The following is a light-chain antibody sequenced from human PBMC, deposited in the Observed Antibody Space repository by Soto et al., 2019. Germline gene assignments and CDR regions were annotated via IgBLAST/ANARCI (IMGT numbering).Light chain of an antibody. CDR2: AAS. CDR3: QQSYNNTIT. J-gene: IGKJ5*01. V-gene: IGKV1-17*01. Sequence: DIQMTQSPSSLSASVLDIVTITCRASQGIRNDLGWFQQKPGKAPQRLIYAASSLQSGVPSRLEGSGYGTELTITISSMQNEDFETYLCQQSYNNTITFGQGTRLEIK. CDR1: QGIRND.